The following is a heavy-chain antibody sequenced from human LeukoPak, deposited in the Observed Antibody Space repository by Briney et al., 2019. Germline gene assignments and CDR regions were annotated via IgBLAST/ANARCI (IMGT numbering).Heavy chain of an antibody. V-gene: IGHV3-53*01. J-gene: IGHJ4*02. CDR2: IYSGGST. CDR3: ARDLERSSSSVDY. D-gene: IGHD6-13*01. Sequence: GGSLRLSCAASGFTVSSNYMSWVRQAPGKGLEWVSVIYSGGSTYYADSVKGRFTISRDNAKNSLYLQMNSLRAEDTAVYYCARDLERSSSSVDYWGQGTLVTVSS. CDR1: GFTVSSNY.